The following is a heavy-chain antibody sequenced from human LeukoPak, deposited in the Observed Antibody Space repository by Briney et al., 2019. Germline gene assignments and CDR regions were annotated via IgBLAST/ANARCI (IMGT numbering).Heavy chain of an antibody. Sequence: PGGSLRLSCAASGFTFSSYSMNWVRQAPGKGLEWVSYISSSSSTIYYADSVKGRFTISRDNAKNSLYLQMNDLRAEDTAVYYCARGYCSSTSCASDYWGQGTLVTVSS. D-gene: IGHD2-2*01. J-gene: IGHJ4*02. V-gene: IGHV3-48*01. CDR3: ARGYCSSTSCASDY. CDR1: GFTFSSYS. CDR2: ISSSSSTI.